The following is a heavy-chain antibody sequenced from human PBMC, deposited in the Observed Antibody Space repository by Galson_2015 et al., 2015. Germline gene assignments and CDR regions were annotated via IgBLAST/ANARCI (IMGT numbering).Heavy chain of an antibody. V-gene: IGHV3-64D*08. CDR3: MKARFGSSAWYFDY. CDR1: GFTFSTYA. J-gene: IGHJ4*02. CDR2: ISSNGGST. D-gene: IGHD6-19*01. Sequence: SLRLSCAASGFTFSTYAIHWVRQAPGRGLEYVSAISSNGGSTYYADSVKGRFTISRDNSKNTLYLQMTSLRAEDTAVYYCMKARFGSSAWYFDYWGQGTLVTVSS.